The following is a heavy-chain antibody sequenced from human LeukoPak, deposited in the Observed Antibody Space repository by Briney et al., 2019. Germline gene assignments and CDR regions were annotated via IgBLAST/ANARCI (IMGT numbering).Heavy chain of an antibody. Sequence: AASVKVSCKASGGTFSSYAISWVRQAPGQGLEWMGRIIPIFGIANYAQKFQGRVTITADKSTSTAYMELSSLRSEDTAVYYCARDLYGSGSNYWGQGTLVTVSS. D-gene: IGHD3-10*01. V-gene: IGHV1-69*04. CDR2: IIPIFGIA. CDR3: ARDLYGSGSNY. CDR1: GGTFSSYA. J-gene: IGHJ4*02.